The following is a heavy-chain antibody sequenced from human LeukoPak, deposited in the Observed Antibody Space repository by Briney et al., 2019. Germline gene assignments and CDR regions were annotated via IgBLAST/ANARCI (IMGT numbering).Heavy chain of an antibody. D-gene: IGHD3-22*01. J-gene: IGHJ4*02. CDR2: ISYDGSNK. Sequence: GRSLRLSCAASGFTFSSYAMHWVRQAPGKGLEWVAVISYDGSNKYYADSVKGRFTISRDNSKNTLYLQMNSLRAEDTAVYYCARAFGLSYYDSSGYYSWWGQGTLVTVSS. V-gene: IGHV3-30*04. CDR1: GFTFSSYA. CDR3: ARAFGLSYYDSSGYYSW.